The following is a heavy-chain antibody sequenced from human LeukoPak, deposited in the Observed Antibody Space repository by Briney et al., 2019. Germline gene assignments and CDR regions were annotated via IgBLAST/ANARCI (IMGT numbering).Heavy chain of an antibody. CDR1: GFTFRSYA. Sequence: GGSLRLSCAASGFTFRSYAMSWVRQAPGKGLEWVSAISGSGDNTYYADSVKGRFTISRDNSKNTLYLQMNSLRAEDTAVYYCARDPSKAYNWNDASVFDYWGQGTLVTVSS. J-gene: IGHJ4*02. CDR2: ISGSGDNT. CDR3: ARDPSKAYNWNDASVFDY. D-gene: IGHD1-20*01. V-gene: IGHV3-23*01.